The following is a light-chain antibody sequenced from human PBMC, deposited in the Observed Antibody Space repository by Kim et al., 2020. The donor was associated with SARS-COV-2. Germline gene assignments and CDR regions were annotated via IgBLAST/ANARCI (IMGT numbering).Light chain of an antibody. J-gene: IGLJ3*02. Sequence: SYELTQAPSVSVAPGETARLTCGGNNIGTRGVHWYQQKPGQAPLLAIYYDYNRPSGIPERFSGSNSGNTATLTISRVEVGDEGDYYCQIWDSNTDHMVFGGGTKLTVL. CDR1: NIGTRG. V-gene: IGLV3-21*04. CDR3: QIWDSNTDHMV. CDR2: YDY.